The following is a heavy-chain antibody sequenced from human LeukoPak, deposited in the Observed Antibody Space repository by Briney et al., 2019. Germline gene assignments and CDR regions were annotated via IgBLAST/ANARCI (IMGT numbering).Heavy chain of an antibody. J-gene: IGHJ4*02. CDR1: GGSISSYY. Sequence: PSETLSLTCTVSGGSISSYYWSWIRQPPGKGLEWIGYIYYSGSTNYNPSLKSRVTISVDTSKNQFSLKLSSVTAADTAVYYCAGFMVNSSSWFIDYWGQGTLVTVSS. V-gene: IGHV4-59*08. CDR3: AGFMVNSSSWFIDY. D-gene: IGHD6-13*01. CDR2: IYYSGST.